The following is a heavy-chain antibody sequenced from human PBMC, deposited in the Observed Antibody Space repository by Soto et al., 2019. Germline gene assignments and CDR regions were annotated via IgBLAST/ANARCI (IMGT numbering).Heavy chain of an antibody. Sequence: GGSLRLSCAASGFTFSSYSMNWVRQAPGKGLEWVSYISSSSSTIYYADSVKGRFTISRDNAKNSLYLQMNSLRDEDTAVYYCAREGPYSSGWRYFDYWGQGTLVTVSS. V-gene: IGHV3-48*02. CDR2: ISSSSSTI. D-gene: IGHD6-19*01. CDR3: AREGPYSSGWRYFDY. J-gene: IGHJ4*02. CDR1: GFTFSSYS.